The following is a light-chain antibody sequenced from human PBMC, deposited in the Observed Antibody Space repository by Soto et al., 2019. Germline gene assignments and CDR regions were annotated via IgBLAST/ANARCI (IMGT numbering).Light chain of an antibody. V-gene: IGLV2-23*02. Sequence: HSVLTQPASVYGSPGQSITISCTGTSSDVGSYNLVSWYQQHPGKAPKLMIYEVSKRPSGVSNRFSGSKSGDTASLTISGLQAEDEADYYCCSYPGSSTYVFGTGTKVTVL. CDR2: EVS. J-gene: IGLJ1*01. CDR1: SSDVGSYNL. CDR3: CSYPGSSTYV.